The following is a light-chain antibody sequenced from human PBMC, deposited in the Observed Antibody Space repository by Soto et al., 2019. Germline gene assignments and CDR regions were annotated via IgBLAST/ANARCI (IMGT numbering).Light chain of an antibody. J-gene: IGLJ1*01. V-gene: IGLV2-11*01. Sequence: QSVLTQPRSVSGSPGQSVTISCTGTNSDVGTYNYVSWYQQQPGKAPKLMIYDVTKRPSGVPDRFSGSKSGNTASLTISGLQAEDEADYYCSSYTAGGTIFGTGTKVTVL. CDR1: NSDVGTYNY. CDR2: DVT. CDR3: SSYTAGGTI.